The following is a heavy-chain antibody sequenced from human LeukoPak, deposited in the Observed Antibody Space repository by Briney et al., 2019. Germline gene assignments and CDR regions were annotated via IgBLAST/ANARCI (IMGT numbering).Heavy chain of an antibody. CDR2: INPNSGAT. CDR1: GYTFTSYG. J-gene: IGHJ4*02. D-gene: IGHD4-23*01. CDR3: ARVNGGNLPFDY. V-gene: IGHV1-2*02. Sequence: ASVKVSCKASGYTFTSYGISWVRQAPGQGLEWMGWINPNSGATHYAQKFQGRVTMTRDTSFTTASMELSRLTSDDTAVYYCARVNGGNLPFDYWGQGTLVTVSS.